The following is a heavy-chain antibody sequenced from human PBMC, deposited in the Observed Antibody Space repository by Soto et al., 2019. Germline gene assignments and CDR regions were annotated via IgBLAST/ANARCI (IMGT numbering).Heavy chain of an antibody. Sequence: QVQLVQSGAEVKKPGASVKVSCKASGYTFTSYGISWVRQAPGQGLEWMGWISAYNGNTNYAQKLQGRVTMTTDTSTSKAYRGRRSLRSADTAVYYCARVHGVAGEGYFDLWGRGTLVTVSS. V-gene: IGHV1-18*01. D-gene: IGHD6-19*01. CDR2: ISAYNGNT. CDR3: ARVHGVAGEGYFDL. J-gene: IGHJ2*01. CDR1: GYTFTSYG.